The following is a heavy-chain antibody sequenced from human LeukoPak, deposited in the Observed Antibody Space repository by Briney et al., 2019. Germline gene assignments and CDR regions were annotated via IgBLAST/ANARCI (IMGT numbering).Heavy chain of an antibody. CDR2: ISSSSGTI. J-gene: IGHJ4*02. Sequence: GGSLRLSCAASGFTFSSYYMNWVRQAPGKGLEWVSYISSSSGTIYYADSVKGRFTISRDNAKNSLYLQINSLRAEDTAVYYCARASIFGVVKSFDYWGQGTLVTVSS. V-gene: IGHV3-48*01. D-gene: IGHD3-3*01. CDR3: ARASIFGVVKSFDY. CDR1: GFTFSSYY.